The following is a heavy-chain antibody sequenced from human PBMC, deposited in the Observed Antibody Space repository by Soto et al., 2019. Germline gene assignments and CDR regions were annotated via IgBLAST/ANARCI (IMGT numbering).Heavy chain of an antibody. V-gene: IGHV4-39*01. CDR2: ILHSGST. Sequence: QLQLQESGPGLVKPSETLSLTCTVSGGSISRSPYYWGWIRQPPGKGLEWIGSILHSGSTYYNPSHKSRVTISVDTSNNKFSLKLSSVTAADTAVYYCTRLNDYVEFFQHWGQGTLVTVSS. CDR3: TRLNDYVEFFQH. D-gene: IGHD4-17*01. CDR1: GGSISRSPYY. J-gene: IGHJ1*01.